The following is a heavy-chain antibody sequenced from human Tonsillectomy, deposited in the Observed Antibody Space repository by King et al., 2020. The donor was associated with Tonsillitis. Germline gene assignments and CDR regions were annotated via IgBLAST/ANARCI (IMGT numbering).Heavy chain of an antibody. Sequence: VQLVESGGGLIQPGGSLRLSCAASGFTVSSNEMTWVRQAPGKGLEWVSVTHRGGSTYYGASVKGRFTISRDNSKNTLFLQMNSLRAEDTAVYYCARGGGERGYYYYMDVWGKGTTVTVSS. D-gene: IGHD2-21*01. CDR3: ARGGGERGYYYYMDV. V-gene: IGHV3-53*01. J-gene: IGHJ6*03. CDR2: THRGGST. CDR1: GFTVSSNE.